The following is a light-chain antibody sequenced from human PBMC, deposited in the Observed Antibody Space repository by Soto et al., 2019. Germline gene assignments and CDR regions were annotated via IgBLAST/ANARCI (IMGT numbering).Light chain of an antibody. CDR1: QSISSSY. CDR2: GAS. CDR3: QQYGSWT. J-gene: IGKJ1*01. Sequence: EIVLTQSPGTLSLSPGERATLSCRASQSISSSYLVWYQQKPGQAPRLLIYGASNRATGISDRFSGSGSGTDFTLTISRLQPEDFAVYYCQQYGSWTFGQGTKVDIK. V-gene: IGKV3-20*01.